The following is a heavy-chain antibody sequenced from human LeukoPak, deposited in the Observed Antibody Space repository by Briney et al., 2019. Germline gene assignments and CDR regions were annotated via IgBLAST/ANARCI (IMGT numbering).Heavy chain of an antibody. CDR2: INPNSGGT. Sequence: EASVKVSFKASGYTFTGYYMHGVRQAPGQGLEWMGRINPNSGGTNYAQKFQGRDTITRDTSISTAYMELSRLRSDDTAVYYCARMPAGSSTTNDYWGEGTLVTVSS. J-gene: IGHJ4*02. V-gene: IGHV1-2*06. CDR3: ARMPAGSSTTNDY. CDR1: GYTFTGYY. D-gene: IGHD2-2*01.